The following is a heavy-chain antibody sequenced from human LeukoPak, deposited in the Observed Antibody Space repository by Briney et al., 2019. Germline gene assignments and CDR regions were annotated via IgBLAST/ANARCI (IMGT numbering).Heavy chain of an antibody. CDR3: ARERYFDY. V-gene: IGHV3-23*01. Sequence: GGSLRLSCAASGFTFSTCAMSWVRQAPGKGLEWVSTISGGGRSTDYADSVKGQFTISRDNSKNTLYLQMNSLRAEDTAVYYCARERYFDYWGQGTLVTVSS. J-gene: IGHJ4*02. CDR2: ISGGGRST. CDR1: GFTFSTCA.